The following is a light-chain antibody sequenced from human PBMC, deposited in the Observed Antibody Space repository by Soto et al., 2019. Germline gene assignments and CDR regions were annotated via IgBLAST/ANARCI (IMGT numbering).Light chain of an antibody. CDR1: GSNIGNNY. Sequence: QSVLTQPPSVSAAPGQKVTISCSGSGSNIGNNYVSWYQQLPGTAPKLLIYENNKRPSGIPDRFSGSKSGTSATLGITGLQTGDEADYYCGTWDSSLVVFGGGTKLTVL. CDR2: ENN. V-gene: IGLV1-51*02. J-gene: IGLJ2*01. CDR3: GTWDSSLVV.